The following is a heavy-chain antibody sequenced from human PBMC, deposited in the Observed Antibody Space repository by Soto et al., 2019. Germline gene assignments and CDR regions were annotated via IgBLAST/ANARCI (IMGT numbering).Heavy chain of an antibody. Sequence: PSRGLEWLGRTYYRSKWYNDYAVSVKSRITINPDTSKNQFSLQLNSVAPEDTAVYYCARDSSGGIRFDYWGQGTLVTVSS. CDR3: ARDSSGGIRFDY. D-gene: IGHD2-15*01. V-gene: IGHV6-1*01. CDR2: TYYRSKWYN. J-gene: IGHJ4*02.